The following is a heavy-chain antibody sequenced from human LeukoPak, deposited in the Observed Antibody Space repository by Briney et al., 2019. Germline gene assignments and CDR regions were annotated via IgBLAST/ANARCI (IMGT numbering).Heavy chain of an antibody. V-gene: IGHV3-23*01. CDR1: GFTFSSYA. CDR2: ISGSGGST. J-gene: IGHJ4*02. Sequence: GASLRLSCAASGFTFSSYAMSWVRQAPGKGQDWVSAISGSGGSTYYADSVKGRFTISRDNSKNTLYLQMTSLRAEDTAVYYCAKVHYYDSSGPMGYWGQGTLVTVSS. CDR3: AKVHYYDSSGPMGY. D-gene: IGHD3-22*01.